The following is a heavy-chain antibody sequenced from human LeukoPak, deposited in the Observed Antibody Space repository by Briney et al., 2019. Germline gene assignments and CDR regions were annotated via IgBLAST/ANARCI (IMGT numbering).Heavy chain of an antibody. D-gene: IGHD6-13*01. V-gene: IGHV3-30*18. CDR3: AKVGHLQLVLDY. CDR1: GFTFSSYG. Sequence: GGSLRLSCAASGFTFSSYGVHWVRQAPGKGLEWVAVISYDGSNKYYADSVKGRFTISRDNPKNTLYLQMNSLRAEDTAVYYCAKVGHLQLVLDYWGQGTLVTVSS. CDR2: ISYDGSNK. J-gene: IGHJ4*02.